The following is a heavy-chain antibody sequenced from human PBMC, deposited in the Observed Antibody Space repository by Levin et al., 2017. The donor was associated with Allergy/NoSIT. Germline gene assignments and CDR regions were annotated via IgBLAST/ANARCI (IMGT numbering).Heavy chain of an antibody. CDR2: IGGSGATT. J-gene: IGHJ5*02. Sequence: GESLKISCGASGIIVYNYAMHWVRQVPGKGLEWVSGIGGSGATTHYADSVKGRFTVSRDHSKNTVYLQMNSLRVEDTAIYYCARLGYTGWDIGWLDPWGQGTLVTVSS. CDR1: GIIVYNYA. V-gene: IGHV3-23*01. CDR3: ARLGYTGWDIGWLDP. D-gene: IGHD5-12*01.